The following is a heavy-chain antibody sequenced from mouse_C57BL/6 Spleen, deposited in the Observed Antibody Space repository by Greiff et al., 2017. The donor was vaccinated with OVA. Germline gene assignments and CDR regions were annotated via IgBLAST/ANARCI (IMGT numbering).Heavy chain of an antibody. D-gene: IGHD3-2*02. CDR2: IYPGDGDT. V-gene: IGHV1-80*01. J-gene: IGHJ2*01. CDR1: GYAFSSYW. Sequence: VQLQQSGAELVKPGASVKISCKASGYAFSSYWMNWVKQRPGKGLEWIGQIYPGDGDTNYNGKFKGKATLTADKSSSTAYMQLSSLTSEDSAVYFCARADSSGSRAFDYWGQGTTLTVSS. CDR3: ARADSSGSRAFDY.